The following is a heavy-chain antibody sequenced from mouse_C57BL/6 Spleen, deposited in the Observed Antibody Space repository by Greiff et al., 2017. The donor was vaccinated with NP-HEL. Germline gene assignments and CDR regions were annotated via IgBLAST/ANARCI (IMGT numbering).Heavy chain of an antibody. CDR2: INPNNGGT. V-gene: IGHV1-26*01. J-gene: IGHJ3*01. CDR1: GYTFTDYY. CDR3: AIQGFAY. Sequence: VQLQQSGPELVKPGASVKISCKASGYTFTDYYMNWVKQSHGKSLEWIGDINPNNGGTSYNQKFKGKATLTVDKSSSTAYMELRSLTSEDSAVYYCAIQGFAYWGQGTLVTVSA.